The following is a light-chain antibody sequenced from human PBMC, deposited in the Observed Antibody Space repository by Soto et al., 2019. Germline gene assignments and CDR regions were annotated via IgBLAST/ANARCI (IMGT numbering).Light chain of an antibody. J-gene: IGKJ5*01. V-gene: IGKV1-33*01. Sequence: DIQMTQYTSSLSASVGDRVTITCQASQDISNYLNWYQQKPGKAPKLLIYDASNLETGVPSRFSGSGSGTDFTFTISSLQPEDIATYYCQQDDNLPTITFGQGRRLEI. CDR3: QQDDNLPTIT. CDR1: QDISNY. CDR2: DAS.